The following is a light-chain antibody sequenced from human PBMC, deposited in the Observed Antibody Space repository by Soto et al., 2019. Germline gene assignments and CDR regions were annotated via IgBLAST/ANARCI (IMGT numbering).Light chain of an antibody. CDR1: QSLAHNDGNTY. CDR3: VEATQSPST. CDR2: KIS. J-gene: IGKJ1*01. Sequence: DIVMTQTPLSSPVTLGQAASISCRSSQSLAHNDGNTYLSWFQQRPGQSPRLLLYKISDRFSGVPDRFSGSGTWTDFKPTISRVEAEYVVVYYCVEATQSPSTFCQGTKVGIK. V-gene: IGKV2-24*01.